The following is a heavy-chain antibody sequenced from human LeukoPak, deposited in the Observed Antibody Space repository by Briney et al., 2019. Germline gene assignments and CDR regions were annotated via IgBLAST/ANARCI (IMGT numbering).Heavy chain of an antibody. V-gene: IGHV3-9*01. CDR1: GFTFDDYA. D-gene: IGHD5-18*01. Sequence: GGSLRLSCAASGFTFDDYAMHWVRQAPGKGLEWVSGISWNSGSIGYADSVKGRFTISRDNAKNSLYLQMNSLRAEDTALYYCAKDTDVDTALGYFDYWGRGTLVTVSS. CDR3: AKDTDVDTALGYFDY. J-gene: IGHJ4*02. CDR2: ISWNSGSI.